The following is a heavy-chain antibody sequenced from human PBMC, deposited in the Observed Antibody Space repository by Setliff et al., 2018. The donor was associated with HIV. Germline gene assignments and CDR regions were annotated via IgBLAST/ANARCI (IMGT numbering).Heavy chain of an antibody. CDR3: ARDFTGSGWYGNYYYGMDV. D-gene: IGHD6-19*01. CDR2: IYYSGST. V-gene: IGHV4-59*01. CDR1: GGPISSYY. Sequence: PSETLSLTCTVSGGPISSYYWSWIRQPPGKGLEWIGYIYYSGSTNYNPSLKSRVTISVDTSKNQFSLKLSSVTAADTAVYYCARDFTGSGWYGNYYYGMDVWGQGTTVTVS. J-gene: IGHJ6*02.